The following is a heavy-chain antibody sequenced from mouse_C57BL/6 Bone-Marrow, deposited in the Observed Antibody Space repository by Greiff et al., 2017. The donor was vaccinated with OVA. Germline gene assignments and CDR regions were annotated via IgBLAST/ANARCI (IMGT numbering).Heavy chain of an antibody. J-gene: IGHJ1*03. V-gene: IGHV5-4*01. CDR1: GFTFSSYA. D-gene: IGHD2-1*01. CDR3: ARDQGNYWYFDV. Sequence: EVNLVESGGGLVKPGGSLKLSCAASGFTFSSYAMSWVRQTQEKRLEWVATISDGGSYTYYQEHVKGRFTISRDNAKNNLYLQMSHLKSEDTAMYYCARDQGNYWYFDVWGTGTTVTVSS. CDR2: ISDGGSYT.